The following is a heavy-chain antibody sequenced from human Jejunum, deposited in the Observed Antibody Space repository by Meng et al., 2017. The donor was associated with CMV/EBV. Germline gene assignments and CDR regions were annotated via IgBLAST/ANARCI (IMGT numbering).Heavy chain of an antibody. D-gene: IGHD4-11*01. CDR1: GFTFSDFG. CDR2: IYTYGST. CDR3: ARDVYSSSLNWAY. J-gene: IGHJ4*02. Sequence: EGQLLESGGALVQPGGSLRLSCAVSGFTFSDFGMSWVRQAPGKGLEWVSVIYTYGSTYYADSVKGRFTISRDNSKNTLYLQMNSLRVEDTAVYYCARDVYSSSLNWAYWGQGTLVTVSS. V-gene: IGHV3-66*01.